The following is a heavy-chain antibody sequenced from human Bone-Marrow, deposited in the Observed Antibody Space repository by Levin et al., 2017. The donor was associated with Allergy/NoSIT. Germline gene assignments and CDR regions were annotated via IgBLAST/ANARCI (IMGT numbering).Heavy chain of an antibody. V-gene: IGHV3-11*01. CDR3: ARDTAMVTYFYGMDV. D-gene: IGHD5-18*01. Sequence: GESLKISCAASGFTFSDYHMSWIRQAPGKGLEWVSYITSSGSTIYYADSVKGRFTISRDDAKNSLYLQMNSLRVEDTALYYCARDTAMVTYFYGMDVWGQETTVTVSS. CDR2: ITSSGSTI. J-gene: IGHJ6*02. CDR1: GFTFSDYH.